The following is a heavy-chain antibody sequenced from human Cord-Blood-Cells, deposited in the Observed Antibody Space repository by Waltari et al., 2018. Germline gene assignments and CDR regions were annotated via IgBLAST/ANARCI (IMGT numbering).Heavy chain of an antibody. CDR2: INPSSGNT. Sequence: QVQLVQSGAEVKKPGASVKVSCKASGYTFTSYDINWVRQATGQGLEWMGWINPSSGNTGYDKKFQGRVTITRNPPISTAYMELSSLGSEDTAVYYGARAARDYWGQGTLVTVSS. CDR3: ARAARDY. CDR1: GYTFTSYD. J-gene: IGHJ4*02. V-gene: IGHV1-8*03. D-gene: IGHD6-13*01.